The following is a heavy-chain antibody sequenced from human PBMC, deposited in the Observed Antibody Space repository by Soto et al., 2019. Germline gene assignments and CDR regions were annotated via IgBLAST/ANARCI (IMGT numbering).Heavy chain of an antibody. D-gene: IGHD1-26*01. J-gene: IGHJ4*02. Sequence: EVQLVESGGGLVQPGESLRLCCAASGFTVSSKYMSWVRHAPGKGLEWVSIIYSGGSTYYADSVKCRFTISRDNSKNTLYLQMNSLRAEDTAVYYCARESIVAATNTFDYWGQGTLVTVSS. CDR3: ARESIVAATNTFDY. CDR2: IYSGGST. CDR1: GFTVSSKY. V-gene: IGHV3-66*01.